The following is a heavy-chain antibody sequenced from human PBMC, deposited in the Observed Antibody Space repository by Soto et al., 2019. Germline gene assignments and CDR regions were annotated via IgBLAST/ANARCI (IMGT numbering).Heavy chain of an antibody. J-gene: IGHJ4*02. Sequence: SETLSLTCIVSGVSISSSIYYWGWIRHPPGKGLEWIGSIYYSGSTYYNPSLKSRVTVSVDTSKKQFYLKLSSMTAADTAVYYCASPSCSSTSCYNFDYWGQGTLVTVSS. CDR3: ASPSCSSTSCYNFDY. D-gene: IGHD2-2*02. CDR2: IYYSGST. CDR1: GVSISSSIYY. V-gene: IGHV4-39*01.